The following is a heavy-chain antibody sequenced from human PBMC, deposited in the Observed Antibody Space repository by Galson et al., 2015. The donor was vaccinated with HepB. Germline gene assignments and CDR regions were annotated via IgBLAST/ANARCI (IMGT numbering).Heavy chain of an antibody. Sequence: QSGAEVKKPGESLRISCKGSGYSFTSYWISWVRQMPGKGLEWMGRIDPSDSYTNYSPSFQGHVTISADKSISTAYLQWSSLKASDTAMYYCARHWWDIVVVPAAMRHYYYYYGMDVWGQGTTVTVSS. CDR3: ARHWWDIVVVPAAMRHYYYYYGMDV. CDR2: IDPSDSYT. J-gene: IGHJ6*02. CDR1: GYSFTSYW. V-gene: IGHV5-10-1*01. D-gene: IGHD2-2*01.